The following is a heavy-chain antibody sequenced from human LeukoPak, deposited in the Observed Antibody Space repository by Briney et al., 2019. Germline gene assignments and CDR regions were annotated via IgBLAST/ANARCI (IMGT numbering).Heavy chain of an antibody. V-gene: IGHV3-33*01. D-gene: IGHD3/OR15-3a*01. CDR1: GFTFSNYA. CDR3: ARQSPLDLYFDY. Sequence: GGSLRLSCAASGFTFSNYAMHWVRQAPGKGLEWVAVIWYDGSNKFYADSAKGRFTVSRDNSKNTLYLQMSSLRAEDTAVFYCARQSPLDLYFDYWGQGTLVTVSS. CDR2: IWYDGSNK. J-gene: IGHJ4*02.